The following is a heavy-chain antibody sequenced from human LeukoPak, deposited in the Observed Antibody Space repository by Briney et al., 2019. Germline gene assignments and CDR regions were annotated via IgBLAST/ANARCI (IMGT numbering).Heavy chain of an antibody. Sequence: GGCLRPSPAAPGFTLRNNWISWVPQAPGKGLEWVVTINQDGREEDYVDSVKGRLTISRDNAKISLYLQMNSLRAEDTAMYYCARDEYYFDSSGSYYWWDYWGQGTLVTVSS. D-gene: IGHD3-22*01. CDR3: ARDEYYFDSSGSYYWWDY. J-gene: IGHJ4*02. V-gene: IGHV3-7*05. CDR1: GFTLRNNW. CDR2: INQDGREE.